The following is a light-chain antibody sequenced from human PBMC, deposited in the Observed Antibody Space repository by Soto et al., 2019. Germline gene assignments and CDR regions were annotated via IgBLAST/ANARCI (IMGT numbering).Light chain of an antibody. CDR3: QQYGSSPLWT. CDR2: GAS. V-gene: IGKV3-20*01. CDR1: QSVSSSY. Sequence: EIVLTQSPGTLSLSPGERATLSCRANQSVSSSYLAWYQQKPGQAPRLLIYGASSRATGIPDRFSGSGSGTDFTLTISRLEPEDFAVYYCQQYGSSPLWTFGQGTKVEIK. J-gene: IGKJ1*01.